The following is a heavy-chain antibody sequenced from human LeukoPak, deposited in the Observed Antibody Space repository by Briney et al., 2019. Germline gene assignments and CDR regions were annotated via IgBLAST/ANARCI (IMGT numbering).Heavy chain of an antibody. CDR1: GGSVSSGSYY. J-gene: IGHJ5*02. D-gene: IGHD6-13*01. Sequence: PSETLSLTCTVSGGSVSSGSYYWSWIRQPPGKGLERIGYIYYSGSTNYNPSLKSRVTIPVDTSKNQFSLKLSSVTAADTAVYYCAREKGYSSFFDPWGQGTLVTVSS. CDR2: IYYSGST. V-gene: IGHV4-61*01. CDR3: AREKGYSSFFDP.